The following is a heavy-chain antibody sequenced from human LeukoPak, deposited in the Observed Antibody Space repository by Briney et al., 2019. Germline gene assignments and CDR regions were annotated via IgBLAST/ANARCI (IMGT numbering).Heavy chain of an antibody. J-gene: IGHJ4*02. CDR1: GFTFSSYA. CDR2: ISGSGGST. D-gene: IGHD6-19*01. Sequence: GGSLRLSCAASGFTFSSYAMSWVRQAPGKGLEWFSAISGSGGSTYYADSVKGRFTISRDNAKSTLYLQMNSLRAEDTAVYYCARDLDSSGWYDYWGQGTLVTVSS. V-gene: IGHV3-23*01. CDR3: ARDLDSSGWYDY.